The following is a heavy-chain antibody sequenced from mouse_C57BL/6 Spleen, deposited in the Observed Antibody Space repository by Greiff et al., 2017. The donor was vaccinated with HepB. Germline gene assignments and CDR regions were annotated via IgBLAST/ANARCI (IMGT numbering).Heavy chain of an antibody. J-gene: IGHJ4*01. D-gene: IGHD1-1*01. CDR1: GFTFSSYA. Sequence: EVQGVESGEGLVKPGGSLKLSCAASGFTFSSYAMSWVRQTPEKRLEWVAYISSGGDYIYYADTVKGRFTISRDNARNTLYLQMSSLKSEDTAMYYCTRVITTVVPVGAMDYWGQGTSVTVSS. V-gene: IGHV5-9-1*02. CDR2: ISSGGDYI. CDR3: TRVITTVVPVGAMDY.